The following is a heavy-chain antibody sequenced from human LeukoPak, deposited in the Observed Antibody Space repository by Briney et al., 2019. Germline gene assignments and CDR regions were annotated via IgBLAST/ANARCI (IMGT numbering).Heavy chain of an antibody. CDR3: AREERWLQSDY. J-gene: IGHJ4*02. CDR1: GGSISSSSYY. V-gene: IGHV4-39*02. D-gene: IGHD5-24*01. Sequence: SETLSLTCTVSGGSISSSSYYWGWIRQPPGKGLEWIGSIYYSGSTYYNPPLKSRVTISVDTSKNQFSLKLSSVTAADTAVYYCAREERWLQSDYWGQGTLVTVSS. CDR2: IYYSGST.